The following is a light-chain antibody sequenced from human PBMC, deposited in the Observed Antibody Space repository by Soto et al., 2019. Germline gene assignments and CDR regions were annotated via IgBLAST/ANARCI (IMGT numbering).Light chain of an antibody. CDR1: QSVIKY. CDR2: DAS. J-gene: IGKJ5*01. CDR3: QQRYRWPPIT. Sequence: EIVLTQSPATLSLSPGERAILSCRASQSVIKYLAWFQQKPGQAPRLLIYDASTRATGIPARFSGSGSGTDFTLTISSLEPEDFAVYYCQQRYRWPPITFGQGTRLQIK. V-gene: IGKV3-11*01.